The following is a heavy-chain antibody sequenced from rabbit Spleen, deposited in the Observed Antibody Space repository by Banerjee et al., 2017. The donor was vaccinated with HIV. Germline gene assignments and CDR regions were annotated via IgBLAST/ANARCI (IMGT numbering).Heavy chain of an antibody. V-gene: IGHV1S7*01. J-gene: IGHJ4*01. CDR1: GFGFSSYY. Sequence: QLVESGGGLVQPGGSLKLSCKASGFGFSSYYMNWVRQAPGKGLEWIGYIDPVFGSTYYASWVNGRFTISSHNAQNTLYLQLNSLTAADTATYFCARDGAGSSYFNLWGQGTLVTVS. D-gene: IGHD8-1*01. CDR2: IDPVFGST. CDR3: ARDGAGSSYFNL.